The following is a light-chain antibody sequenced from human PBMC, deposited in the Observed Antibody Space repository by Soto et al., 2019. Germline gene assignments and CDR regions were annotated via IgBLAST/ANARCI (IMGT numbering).Light chain of an antibody. V-gene: IGKV3-20*01. J-gene: IGKJ3*01. CDR2: GAS. CDR3: QQYGNAPFT. Sequence: EIVLTQSPGTLSFSPGERATLTCRASQSVFSSYLAWVQQKPGQAPRLLIDGASSRATGIPDRFSGSGSGTDFTLTISRLEPEDFAVYYCQQYGNAPFTFXPGTKVDIK. CDR1: QSVFSSY.